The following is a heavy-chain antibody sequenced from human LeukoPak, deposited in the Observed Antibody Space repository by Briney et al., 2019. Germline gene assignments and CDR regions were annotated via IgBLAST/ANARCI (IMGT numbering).Heavy chain of an antibody. CDR3: ARAARFGESPDY. CDR2: IYYSGST. D-gene: IGHD3-10*01. V-gene: IGHV4-59*01. CDR1: GGSISSYY. Sequence: SETLSLTCTVSGGSISSYYWSWIRQPPGKGLEWIGYIYYSGSTNYNPSLKSRVTISVDTSKNQFSLKLSSVTAADTAVYYCARAARFGESPDYWGQGTLVTVSS. J-gene: IGHJ4*02.